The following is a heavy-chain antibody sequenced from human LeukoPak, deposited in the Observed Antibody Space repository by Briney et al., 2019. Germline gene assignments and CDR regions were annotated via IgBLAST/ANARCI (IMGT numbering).Heavy chain of an antibody. V-gene: IGHV4-30-4*08. CDR2: IYYSGST. D-gene: IGHD2-2*01. Sequence: SETLSLTCTVSSDFFSSVTDYWAWIRQPPGKGLEWIGYIYYSGSTYYNPSLKSRVTISVDTSKNQFSLKLSSVTAADTAVYYCAREDREAYQLLSNWGQGTLVTVSS. J-gene: IGHJ4*02. CDR1: SDFFSSVTDY. CDR3: AREDREAYQLLSN.